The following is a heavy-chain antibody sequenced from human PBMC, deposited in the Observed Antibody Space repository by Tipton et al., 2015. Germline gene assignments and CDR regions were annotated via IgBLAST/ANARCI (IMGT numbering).Heavy chain of an antibody. CDR2: VYSSGNS. CDR3: AREGYSEGWYADS. Sequence: TLSLTCTVSGASLSSGSWSWIRQAAGKGLEWIGRVYSSGNSDSNPSVKSRVTISLDRSMNQFSLRLSSVTAADTALYYCAREGYSEGWYADSWGQGTLVTVSS. D-gene: IGHD6-19*01. CDR1: GASLSSGS. J-gene: IGHJ4*02. V-gene: IGHV4-61*02.